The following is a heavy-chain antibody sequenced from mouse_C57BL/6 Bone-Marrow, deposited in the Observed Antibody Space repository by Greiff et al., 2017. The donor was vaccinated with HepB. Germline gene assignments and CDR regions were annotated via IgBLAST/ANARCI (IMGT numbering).Heavy chain of an antibody. J-gene: IGHJ1*03. V-gene: IGHV8-8*01. D-gene: IGHD1-1*01. Sequence: QVTLKVSGPGILQPSQTLSLTCSFSGFSLRTFGMGVGWIRQPSGKGLEWLAHIWWDDDQYYNPALKSRLTISKGTSKNQVFLKIANVDTADTATYYCARITLYYYGSRYWYFDVWGTGTTVTVSS. CDR3: ARITLYYYGSRYWYFDV. CDR1: GFSLRTFGMG. CDR2: IWWDDDQ.